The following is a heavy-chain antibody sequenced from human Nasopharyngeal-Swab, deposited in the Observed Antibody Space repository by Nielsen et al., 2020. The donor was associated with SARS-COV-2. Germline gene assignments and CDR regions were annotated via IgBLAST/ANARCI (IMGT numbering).Heavy chain of an antibody. D-gene: IGHD5-18*01. CDR1: GGSISSSSYY. CDR2: IYYSGST. Sequence: SETLSLTCTVSGGSISSSSYYWGWIRQPPGKGQEWIGSIYYSGSTYYNPSLKGRVTISVDTSKNQFSLKLSSVTAADTAVYYCARVGERGYSYGYANDYYYYYGMDVWGQGTTVTVSS. CDR3: ARVGERGYSYGYANDYYYYYGMDV. V-gene: IGHV4-39*07. J-gene: IGHJ6*02.